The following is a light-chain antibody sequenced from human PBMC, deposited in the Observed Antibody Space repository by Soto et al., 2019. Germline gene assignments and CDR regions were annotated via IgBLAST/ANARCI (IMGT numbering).Light chain of an antibody. CDR1: SSDIGSYNL. CDR2: EGS. CDR3: CSYAGSSTLVV. J-gene: IGLJ2*01. V-gene: IGLV2-23*03. Sequence: QSVLTQPASVSGSPGQSITISCTGTSSDIGSYNLVSWYQQHPGEAPKVMIYEGSKRPSGVSNRFSGSKSGNTASLTISGLQAEDEADYYCCSYAGSSTLVVFGGGTKLTVL.